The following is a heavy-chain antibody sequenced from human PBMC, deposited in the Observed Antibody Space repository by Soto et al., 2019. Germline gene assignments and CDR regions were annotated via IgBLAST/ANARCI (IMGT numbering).Heavy chain of an antibody. Sequence: GGSMRHGCATCGGPFGSYAMGLVSQAPGKGLEWVSAINAGGSDTYYADSVKGRFTISRDNSISTLFLQMNSLRTEDTAVYYCAHPRGYGVFDAYDIWGQGALVTGSS. CDR2: INAGGSDT. V-gene: IGHV3-23*01. CDR1: GGPFGSYA. CDR3: AHPRGYGVFDAYDI. J-gene: IGHJ3*02. D-gene: IGHD2-8*01.